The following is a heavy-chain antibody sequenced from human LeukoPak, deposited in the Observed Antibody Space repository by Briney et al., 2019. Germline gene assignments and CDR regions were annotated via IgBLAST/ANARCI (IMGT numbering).Heavy chain of an antibody. CDR2: ISGSGGST. V-gene: IGHV3-23*01. J-gene: IGHJ6*03. CDR3: AKGITMIEAYMDV. CDR1: GFTFSSYA. Sequence: PGGSLRLSCAAPGFTFSSYAVSWVRQAPGKGLEWVSAISGSGGSTYYADSVKGRFTISRDNSKNTLYLQMNSLRAEDTAVYYCAKGITMIEAYMDVWGKGTTVTVSS. D-gene: IGHD3-22*01.